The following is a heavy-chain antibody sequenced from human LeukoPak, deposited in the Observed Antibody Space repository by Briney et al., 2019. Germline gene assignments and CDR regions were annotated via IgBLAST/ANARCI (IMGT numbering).Heavy chain of an antibody. J-gene: IGHJ4*02. V-gene: IGHV4-39*01. Sequence: SETLTLTCTVSGGSISSISNYWGRIRQPPGQGLEWIGSIYYSGSTYYNPSLKSRVTISVDTSKNQFSLKLSSVTAADTAVYYCARQRHLTEEYYYGSGSYYSPSFAYWEGRPLLTVSS. CDR2: IYYSGST. CDR1: GGSISSISNY. CDR3: ARQRHLTEEYYYGSGSYYSPSFAY. D-gene: IGHD3-10*01.